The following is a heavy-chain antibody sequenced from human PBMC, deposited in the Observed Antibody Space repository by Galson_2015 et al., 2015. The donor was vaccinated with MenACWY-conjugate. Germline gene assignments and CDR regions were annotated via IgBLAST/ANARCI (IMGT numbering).Heavy chain of an antibody. CDR3: ARDGGGGTPFDC. D-gene: IGHD1-26*01. V-gene: IGHV3-74*03. Sequence: DATNTEFADSVKGRFALSRDNARNTVYLQMNSLTAEDTAVYYCARDGGGGTPFDCWGQGTLVTVSS. CDR2: DATNT. J-gene: IGHJ4*02.